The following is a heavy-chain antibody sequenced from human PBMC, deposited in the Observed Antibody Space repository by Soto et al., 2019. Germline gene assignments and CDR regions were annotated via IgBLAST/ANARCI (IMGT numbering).Heavy chain of an antibody. CDR2: ISQSGNT. D-gene: IGHD6-6*01. CDR1: SGSFSGYY. V-gene: IGHV4-34*01. J-gene: IGHJ4*02. Sequence: SETLSLTCSIYSGSFSGYYWSWIRQPPGKGLEWIGEISQSGNTNYSPSLKSRVSISIDTSKKQFSLNLASVSAADTAVYYCARAPKVSGSSQTRPGFWGQGTLVTVSS. CDR3: ARAPKVSGSSQTRPGF.